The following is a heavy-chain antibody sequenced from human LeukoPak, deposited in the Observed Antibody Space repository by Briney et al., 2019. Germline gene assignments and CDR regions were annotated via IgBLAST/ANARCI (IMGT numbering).Heavy chain of an antibody. D-gene: IGHD2-15*01. CDR2: IGTLSDT. CDR3: ASLLDFDY. V-gene: IGHV3-13*01. CDR1: GFTFSIYD. J-gene: IGHJ4*02. Sequence: GGSLRLSCAASGFTFSIYDMHWVRQATGEGLEWVSAIGTLSDTFYPDSVKGRFTISRDNAKNSLYLQMNSLRAEDTAVYYCASLLDFDYWGQGTLVTVSS.